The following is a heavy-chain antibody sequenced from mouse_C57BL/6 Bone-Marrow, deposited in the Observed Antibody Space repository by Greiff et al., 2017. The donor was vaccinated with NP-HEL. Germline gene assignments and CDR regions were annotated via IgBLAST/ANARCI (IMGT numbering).Heavy chain of an antibody. V-gene: IGHV1-69*01. J-gene: IGHJ1*03. D-gene: IGHD2-3*01. CDR3: ARSDGYYVHWYFDV. CDR2: IDPSDSYT. Sequence: QVQLKQPGAELVMPGASVKLSCKASGYTFTSYWMHWVKQRPGQGLEWIGEIDPSDSYTNYNQKFKGKSTLTVDKSSSTAYMQLSSLTSEDSAVYYCARSDGYYVHWYFDVWGTGTTVTVSS. CDR1: GYTFTSYW.